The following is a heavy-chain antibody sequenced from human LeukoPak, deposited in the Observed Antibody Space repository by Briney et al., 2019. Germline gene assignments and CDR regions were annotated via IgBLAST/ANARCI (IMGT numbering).Heavy chain of an antibody. CDR1: GGTFSSYA. CDR3: ASFRYPLNVLRYFDSLPYYYYGMDV. J-gene: IGHJ6*02. D-gene: IGHD3-9*01. Sequence: SVKVSCKASGGTFSSYAISWVRQAPGQGLEWMGGIIPIFGTANYAQKFQGRVTITADESTSTAYMELSSLRSEDTAVYYCASFRYPLNVLRYFDSLPYYYYGMDVWGQGTTVTVSS. CDR2: IIPIFGTA. V-gene: IGHV1-69*13.